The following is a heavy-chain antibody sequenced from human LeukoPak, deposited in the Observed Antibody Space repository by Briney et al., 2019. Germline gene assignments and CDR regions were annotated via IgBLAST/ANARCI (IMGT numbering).Heavy chain of an antibody. J-gene: IGHJ4*02. D-gene: IGHD6-13*01. CDR1: VYTFTSYD. CDR3: ARSIAAAGFDDY. CDR2: MNPNSGNT. Sequence: ASVKVSCKASVYTFTSYDINWVRQATGQGLEWMGCMNPNSGNTGYAQKFQGRVTMTRNTSISTAYMELSSLRSEDTAVYYCARSIAAAGFDDYWGQGTLVTVSS. V-gene: IGHV1-8*01.